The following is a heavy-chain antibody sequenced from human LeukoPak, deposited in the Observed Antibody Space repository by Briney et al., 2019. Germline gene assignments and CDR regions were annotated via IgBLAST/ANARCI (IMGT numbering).Heavy chain of an antibody. V-gene: IGHV3-23*01. D-gene: IGHD3-3*01. Sequence: PGGSLRLSCSASGFIFSNYAMSWVRQAPGKGLEWVSGISTSGGSTCYRDSVKGRFTISRDNSRNTLYLQMNSLRTEDTAVYYCAKDCLGSWSGYYFGVFDCWGQGTLVTVSS. J-gene: IGHJ4*02. CDR1: GFIFSNYA. CDR2: ISTSGGST. CDR3: AKDCLGSWSGYYFGVFDC.